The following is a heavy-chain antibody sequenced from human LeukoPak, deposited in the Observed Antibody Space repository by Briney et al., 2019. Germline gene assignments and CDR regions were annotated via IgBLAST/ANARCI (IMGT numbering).Heavy chain of an antibody. Sequence: GGSLRLSCAASGFTFDDYGMSWVRQAPGKGLEWVSGINWNGGSTGYADSVKGRFTISRDNAKNSLYLQMNSLRAEDTALYYCARETPLTYYYDSSGYSHHAFDIWGQGTMVTVSS. CDR2: INWNGGST. V-gene: IGHV3-20*04. CDR3: ARETPLTYYYDSSGYSHHAFDI. CDR1: GFTFDDYG. D-gene: IGHD3-22*01. J-gene: IGHJ3*02.